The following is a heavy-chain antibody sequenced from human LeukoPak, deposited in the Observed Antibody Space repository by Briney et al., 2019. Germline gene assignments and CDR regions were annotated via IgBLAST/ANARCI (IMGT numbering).Heavy chain of an antibody. CDR3: ARGFKITIAAAAVHWFDP. Sequence: SETLSLTCAVYGGSFSGYYWSWIRQPPGKWLEWIGEINHSGSTNYNPSLKSRVTISVDTSKNQFSLKLSSVTAADTAVYYCARGFKITIAAAAVHWFDPWGQGTLVTVSS. J-gene: IGHJ5*02. CDR1: GGSFSGYY. CDR2: INHSGST. D-gene: IGHD6-13*01. V-gene: IGHV4-34*01.